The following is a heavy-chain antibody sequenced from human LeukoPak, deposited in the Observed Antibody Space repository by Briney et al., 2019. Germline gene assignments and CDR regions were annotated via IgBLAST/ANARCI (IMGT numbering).Heavy chain of an antibody. D-gene: IGHD4-17*01. CDR3: AGGTTVTTVSCDY. Sequence: PPETLSLTCTVSGGSISSYYWSWIRQPPGKGLEWIGYIYYSGSTNYNPSLKSRVTISVDTSKNQFSLKLSSVTAADTAVYYCAGGTTVTTVSCDYWGQGTLVAVSS. CDR1: GGSISSYY. V-gene: IGHV4-59*08. CDR2: IYYSGST. J-gene: IGHJ4*02.